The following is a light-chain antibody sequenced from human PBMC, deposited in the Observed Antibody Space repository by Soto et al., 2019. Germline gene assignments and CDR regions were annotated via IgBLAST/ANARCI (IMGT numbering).Light chain of an antibody. J-gene: IGLJ1*01. V-gene: IGLV2-23*02. Sequence: QSVLTQPASVSGSPGQSITSSCSGTTSDVGIVSWYQHHPGKAPKLMIHEVTKLPSGVSDRFSGSKSGNSASLTISGLQAEDEADYFCCSFGGSGYVFGTWIKLTGL. CDR2: EVT. CDR3: CSFGGSGYV. CDR1: TSDVGI.